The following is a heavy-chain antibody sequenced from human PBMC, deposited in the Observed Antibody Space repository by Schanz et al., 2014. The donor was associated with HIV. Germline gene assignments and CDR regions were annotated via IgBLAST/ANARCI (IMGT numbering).Heavy chain of an antibody. J-gene: IGHJ4*02. D-gene: IGHD3-22*01. Sequence: QVQLVESGGGVVQPGRSLRLSCAASGFTFSSYGMHWVRQAPGKGLEWVAAMWYDESHKGYADSVKGRFTISRDNSKNTLYLQMNSLRAEDTAVYYCAKGVLRDYHDSSGYPRWGQGTLVTVSS. CDR3: AKGVLRDYHDSSGYPR. CDR1: GFTFSSYG. V-gene: IGHV3-33*06. CDR2: MWYDESHK.